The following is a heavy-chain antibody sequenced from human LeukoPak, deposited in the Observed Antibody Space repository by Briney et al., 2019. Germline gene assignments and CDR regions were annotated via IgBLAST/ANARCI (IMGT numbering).Heavy chain of an antibody. D-gene: IGHD3-9*01. CDR1: GFTFSSYW. V-gene: IGHV3-7*01. CDR2: IKQDGSEK. J-gene: IGHJ4*02. Sequence: GGSLRLSCAASGFTFSSYWMSWVRQAPGKGLEWVANIKQDGSEKYYVDSVKGRFTISRDNAKNSLYLQMNSLRAEDTAVYYCARPPDFDWLGFDYWGQGTLVTVSS. CDR3: ARPPDFDWLGFDY.